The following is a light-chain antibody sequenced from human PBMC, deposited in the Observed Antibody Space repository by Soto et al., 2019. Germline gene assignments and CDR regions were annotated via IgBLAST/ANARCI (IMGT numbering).Light chain of an antibody. V-gene: IGLV3-1*01. CDR1: KLGDKY. CDR3: QAWDSSTVV. Sequence: SYELTQPPSVSVSPGQTASITCSGDKLGDKYACWYQQKPGQPPVLVIHRDNKRPSGIPERFSGSNSGNTATLTISGTQAMDEADYYCQAWDSSTVVFGGGTKLTVL. J-gene: IGLJ2*01. CDR2: RDN.